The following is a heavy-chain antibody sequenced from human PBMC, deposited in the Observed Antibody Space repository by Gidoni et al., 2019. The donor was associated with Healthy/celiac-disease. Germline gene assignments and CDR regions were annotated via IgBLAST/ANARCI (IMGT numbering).Heavy chain of an antibody. CDR2: IYPGDSDT. Sequence: GKGLEWMGIIYPGDSDTRYSPSFQGQVTISADKSISTAYLQWSSLKASDTAMYYCARLLVTGFAVQWGQGTLVTVSS. V-gene: IGHV5-51*01. D-gene: IGHD2-15*01. CDR3: ARLLVTGFAVQ. J-gene: IGHJ4*02.